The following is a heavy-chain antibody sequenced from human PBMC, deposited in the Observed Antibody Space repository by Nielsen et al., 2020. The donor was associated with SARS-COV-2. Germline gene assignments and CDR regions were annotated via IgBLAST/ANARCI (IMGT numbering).Heavy chain of an antibody. J-gene: IGHJ6*02. V-gene: IGHV3-23*01. D-gene: IGHD5-18*01. CDR3: AKGSEYSYGYGYYYYGMDV. Sequence: GESLKIPCAASGFTFSSYAMSWVRQAPGKGLEWVSAISGSGGSTYYADSVKGRFTISRDNSKNTLYLQMNSLRAEDTAVYYCAKGSEYSYGYGYYYYGMDVWGQGTTVTVSS. CDR1: GFTFSSYA. CDR2: ISGSGGST.